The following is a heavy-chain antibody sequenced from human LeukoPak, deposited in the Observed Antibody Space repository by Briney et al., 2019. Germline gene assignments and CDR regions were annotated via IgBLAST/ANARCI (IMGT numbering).Heavy chain of an antibody. D-gene: IGHD3-10*01. CDR1: GFTVSSNY. CDR3: VRGLGYGSGPVDY. J-gene: IGHJ4*02. V-gene: IGHV3-53*01. CDR2: IYSDGTT. Sequence: PGGSLRLSCAASGFTVSSNYMTWVRQAPGKGLEWVPVIYSDGTTYYADSVKGRFTVSRDNSKNTVYPQMKSLRVEDTAVYHCVRGLGYGSGPVDYWGQGTLVTVSS.